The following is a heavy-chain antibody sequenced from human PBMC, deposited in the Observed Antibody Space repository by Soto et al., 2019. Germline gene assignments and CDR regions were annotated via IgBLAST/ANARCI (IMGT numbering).Heavy chain of an antibody. D-gene: IGHD6-6*01. J-gene: IGHJ2*01. CDR2: IYYSGST. Sequence: SETLSLTCSVSGGSISSGDFYWSWIRQPPGKGLEWIGYIYYSGSTYYNPSLKSRVTISVDTSKSQFSLKLSSVTAADTAVYYCVRAARLLWLFDLWGRGTLVTVSS. CDR1: GGSISSGDFY. CDR3: VRAARLLWLFDL. V-gene: IGHV4-30-4*01.